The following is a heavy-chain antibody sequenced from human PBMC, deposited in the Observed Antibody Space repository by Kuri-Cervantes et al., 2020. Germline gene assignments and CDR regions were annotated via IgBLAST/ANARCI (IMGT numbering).Heavy chain of an antibody. Sequence: GSLRLSCTVSGGSLSGYYWSWVRQPPGKGLEWIGEIDQSGGTNYNPSLKSRVTISVETSNNQFSLKLSSVTAADTAVYYCARRTHIVVVVAASFSQQSYMDVWGKGTTVTVSS. J-gene: IGHJ6*03. V-gene: IGHV4-34*01. CDR1: GGSLSGYY. D-gene: IGHD2-15*01. CDR2: IDQSGGT. CDR3: ARRTHIVVVVAASFSQQSYMDV.